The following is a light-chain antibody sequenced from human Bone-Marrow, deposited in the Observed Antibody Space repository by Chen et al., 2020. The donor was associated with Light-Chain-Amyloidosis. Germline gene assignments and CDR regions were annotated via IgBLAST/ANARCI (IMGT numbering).Light chain of an antibody. CDR1: QSVSSSY. Sequence: EIVLTQSPRTLSLSPGEIATLSCRASQSVSSSYLAWYQQKPGQAPRRLIYGASSRATGIPDRFSGSGSGTDFTLTISRLDPEDFAVYYCQQYASAPDNFGQGTKLEIK. J-gene: IGKJ2*01. CDR2: GAS. V-gene: IGKV3-20*01. CDR3: QQYASAPDN.